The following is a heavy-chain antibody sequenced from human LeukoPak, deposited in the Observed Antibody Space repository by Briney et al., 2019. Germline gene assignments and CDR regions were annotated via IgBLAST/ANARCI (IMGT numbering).Heavy chain of an antibody. D-gene: IGHD4-17*01. V-gene: IGHV4-4*02. CDR2: IYHSGST. CDR3: ARGGGGGMTTVTSWFDP. J-gene: IGHJ5*02. CDR1: GGSISSSNW. Sequence: SGTLSLTCAVSGGSISSSNWWSWVRQPPGKGLEWIGEIYHSGSTNYNPSLKSRVTISVDKSKNQFSLKLSSVTAADTAVYYCARGGGGGMTTVTSWFDPWGQGTLVTVSS.